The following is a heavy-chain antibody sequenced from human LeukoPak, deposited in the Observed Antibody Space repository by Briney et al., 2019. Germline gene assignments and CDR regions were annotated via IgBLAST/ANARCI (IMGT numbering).Heavy chain of an antibody. CDR2: ISSSGDFI. V-gene: IGHV3-21*01. D-gene: IGHD2-8*01. J-gene: IGHJ4*02. CDR3: AGRDCTNGLCQFDY. Sequence: PGGSLRLSCVASGFTFTTCSMNWVRLAPGKGLEWVSSISSSGDFIHYADSVKGRFTISRDNAKNSLYLQMNSLRAEDTAIYYCAGRDCTNGLCQFDYWGQGTLVTVSS. CDR1: GFTFTTCS.